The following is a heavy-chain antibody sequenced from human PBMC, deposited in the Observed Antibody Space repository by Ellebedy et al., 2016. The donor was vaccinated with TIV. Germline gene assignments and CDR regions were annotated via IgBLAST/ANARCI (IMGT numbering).Heavy chain of an antibody. V-gene: IGHV4-34*01. CDR3: ARGLARDY. Sequence: MPSETLSLTCAVYGGSFSGYYWRWILQPPGNGLGWIGEITHSGSTNYNPSLKSRVTISVDTSKNQFSLNLSSVTAADTAVYYCARGLARDYWGQGILVTVSS. CDR1: GGSFSGYY. J-gene: IGHJ4*02. CDR2: ITHSGST.